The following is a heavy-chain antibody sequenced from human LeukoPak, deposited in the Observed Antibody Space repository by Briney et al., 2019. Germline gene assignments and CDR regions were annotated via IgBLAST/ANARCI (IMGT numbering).Heavy chain of an antibody. J-gene: IGHJ4*02. CDR3: ASSGYYSPYYFDY. Sequence: GGSLRLSCAASGFTFSSYGMHWVRQAPGKGLEWVAVISYDGSNKYYADSVKGRFTISRDNSKNTLYLQMNSLRVEDTAVYYCASSGYYSPYYFDYWGQGTLVTVSS. CDR2: ISYDGSNK. CDR1: GFTFSSYG. V-gene: IGHV3-30*03. D-gene: IGHD3-22*01.